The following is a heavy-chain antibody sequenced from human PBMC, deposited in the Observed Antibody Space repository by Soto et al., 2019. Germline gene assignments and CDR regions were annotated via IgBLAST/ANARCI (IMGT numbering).Heavy chain of an antibody. J-gene: IGHJ3*02. Sequence: SETLSLTCTVFGDSISSHHWNWIRQPPGKGLEWIGYIYYNGNTNCHPSLKSRVTISIDTSNRQFSVKMRSVTAADTAVYYCARGEGLWFGVRYGFDIWGQGKMVTVSS. V-gene: IGHV4-59*08. CDR1: GDSISSHH. CDR2: IYYNGNT. D-gene: IGHD3-10*01. CDR3: ARGEGLWFGVRYGFDI.